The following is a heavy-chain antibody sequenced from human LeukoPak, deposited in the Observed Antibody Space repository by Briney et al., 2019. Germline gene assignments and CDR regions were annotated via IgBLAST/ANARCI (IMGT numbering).Heavy chain of an antibody. CDR1: GYTLTELS. Sequence: GASVKVSCKVSGYTLTELSMHWVRQAPGKGLEWMGGFDPEDGETIYAQKFQGRVTMTEDTSTDTAYMELSSLRSEDTAVYYCATVVGDFWSGYYIAKGNRRYFQHWGQGTLVTVSS. CDR2: FDPEDGET. D-gene: IGHD3-3*01. J-gene: IGHJ1*01. CDR3: ATVVGDFWSGYYIAKGNRRYFQH. V-gene: IGHV1-24*01.